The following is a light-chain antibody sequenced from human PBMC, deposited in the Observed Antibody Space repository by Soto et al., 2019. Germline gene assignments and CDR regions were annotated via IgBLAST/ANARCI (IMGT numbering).Light chain of an antibody. V-gene: IGKV3-20*01. CDR1: QNFDSTY. CDR2: GAS. J-gene: IGKJ3*01. CDR3: QQYGSSPFT. Sequence: EIVLTQSPGTLSLSPGERATLSCRPSQNFDSTYLAWYQQKAGQAPRLLIYGASSRAAGIPDRFSGSGSGTHFTLTISRLEPEDFAVYYCQQYGSSPFTFGPGTKVDN.